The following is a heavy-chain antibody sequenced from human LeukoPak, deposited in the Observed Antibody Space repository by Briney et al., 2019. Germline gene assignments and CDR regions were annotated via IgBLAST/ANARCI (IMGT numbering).Heavy chain of an antibody. D-gene: IGHD2-2*01. CDR2: MNPNSGNT. CDR3: ARGPVYCSSTSCSYYFDY. V-gene: IGHV1-8*01. J-gene: IGHJ4*02. CDR1: GYTLTSYD. Sequence: ASVKVSCKASGYTLTSYDINQVRQATGQGLEWMGWMNPNSGNTGYAQKFQGRVTMTRNTSISTAYMELSSLRSEDTAVYYCARGPVYCSSTSCSYYFDYWGQGTLVTVSS.